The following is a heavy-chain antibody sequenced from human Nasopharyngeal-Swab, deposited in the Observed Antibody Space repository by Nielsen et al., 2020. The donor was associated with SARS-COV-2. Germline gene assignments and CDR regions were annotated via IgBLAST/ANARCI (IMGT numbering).Heavy chain of an antibody. Sequence: VRQAPGKGLEWVGRIKSKTDGGTTDYAAPVKGRFTISRDDSKNTLYLQMNSLKTEDTAVYYYTARWYPYFDYWGQGTLVTVSS. D-gene: IGHD6-13*01. CDR2: IKSKTDGGTT. V-gene: IGHV3-15*01. J-gene: IGHJ4*02. CDR3: TARWYPYFDY.